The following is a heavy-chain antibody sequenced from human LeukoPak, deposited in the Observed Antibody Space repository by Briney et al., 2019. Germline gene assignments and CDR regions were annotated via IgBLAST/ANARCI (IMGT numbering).Heavy chain of an antibody. CDR1: GGTFNNYA. D-gene: IGHD1-26*01. CDR3: ARGRESHGHYFHF. CDR2: IFPLFETT. Sequence: ASVKVSCKASGGTFNNYAINWVRQAPGQGLEWMGGIFPLFETTNYAQGFKGRVTITADDSTSTAYMELNSLRTEDTAVYYCARGRESHGHYFHFWGQGTLVTVPS. J-gene: IGHJ4*02. V-gene: IGHV1-69*01.